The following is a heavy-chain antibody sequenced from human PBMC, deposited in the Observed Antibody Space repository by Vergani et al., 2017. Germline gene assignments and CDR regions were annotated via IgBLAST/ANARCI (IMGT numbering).Heavy chain of an antibody. CDR3: ATKSCGTPGCQIGYFRE. Sequence: QVQLVEYGGGLVKPGGSLRLSCAASGFTFSDYYMSWIRQAPGRGLEWVSHISSSGSSIYYADSVKGRFTISRDNSKSTLYLQMNSLRTEDTAVYYCATKSCGTPGCQIGYFREWGQGTLVTVSS. J-gene: IGHJ1*01. CDR2: ISSSGSSI. D-gene: IGHD1-1*01. CDR1: GFTFSDYY. V-gene: IGHV3-11*04.